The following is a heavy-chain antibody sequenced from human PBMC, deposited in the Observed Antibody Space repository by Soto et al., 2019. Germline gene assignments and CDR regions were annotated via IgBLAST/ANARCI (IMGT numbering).Heavy chain of an antibody. CDR2: ISSSGSTI. J-gene: IGHJ4*02. CDR1: GFAFSSYE. Sequence: GGSLRLSCAASGFAFSSYEMNWVRQAPGKGLEWVSYISSSGSTIYYADSVKGRFTISRDNAKNSLYLQMNSLRAEDTAVYYCARDFPPYNDFDYWGQGTLVTVSS. CDR3: ARDFPPYNDFDY. D-gene: IGHD1-1*01. V-gene: IGHV3-48*03.